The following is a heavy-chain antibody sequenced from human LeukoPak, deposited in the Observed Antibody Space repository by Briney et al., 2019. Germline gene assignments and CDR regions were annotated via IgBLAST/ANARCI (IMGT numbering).Heavy chain of an antibody. CDR3: ARGDYYDSSGYSLFDY. Sequence: GASVKVSCKASGYTFTSYGISWVRQAPGQGLEWMGWINPNSGGTNYAQKFQGRVTMTRDTSISTAYMELSRLRSDDTAVYYCARGDYYDSSGYSLFDYWGQGTLVTVSS. V-gene: IGHV1-2*02. J-gene: IGHJ4*02. CDR2: INPNSGGT. D-gene: IGHD3-22*01. CDR1: GYTFTSYG.